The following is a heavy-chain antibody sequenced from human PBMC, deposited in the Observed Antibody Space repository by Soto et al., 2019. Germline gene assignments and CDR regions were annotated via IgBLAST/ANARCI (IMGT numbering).Heavy chain of an antibody. CDR3: VGGQYYFDD. CDR1: GFPFTSYG. J-gene: IGHJ4*02. V-gene: IGHV3-30*03. CDR2: ISYDGSDK. D-gene: IGHD3-10*01. Sequence: QVQLVESGGGVVQPGRSLRLSCAASGFPFTSYGMHWVREGPDKGLEWVAIISYDGSDKYYADYVKGRFTISRDNSKNTLYLQMNSLRPEDTALYYCVGGQYYFDDRGQGTLVIVSS.